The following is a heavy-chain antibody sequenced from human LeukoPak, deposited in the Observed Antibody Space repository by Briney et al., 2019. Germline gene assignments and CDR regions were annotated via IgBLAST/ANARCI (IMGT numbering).Heavy chain of an antibody. V-gene: IGHV7-4-1*02. Sequence: GASVKVSCKASGYTFTSYVMNWVRQAPGQGLEWMGWINTNTGNPTYAQGFTGRFVFSLDTSVSTAYLQISSLEAEDTGAYYCARDGGNYWFDPWGQGTLVTVSS. CDR1: GYTFTSYV. CDR2: INTNTGNP. D-gene: IGHD4-23*01. J-gene: IGHJ5*02. CDR3: ARDGGNYWFDP.